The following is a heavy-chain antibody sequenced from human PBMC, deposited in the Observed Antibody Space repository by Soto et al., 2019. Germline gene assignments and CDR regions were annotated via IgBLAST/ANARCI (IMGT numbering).Heavy chain of an antibody. CDR2: ISSSGSTI. CDR1: GFTFSDYY. J-gene: IGHJ4*02. Sequence: PGGSLRLSCAASGFTFSDYYMSWIRQAPGKGLEWVSYISSSGSTIYYADYVKGRFTISRDNAKNSLYLQMNSLRAEVTAVYYCARETSRGVYYFDYWGQGTLVTVSS. V-gene: IGHV3-11*01. D-gene: IGHD2-8*01. CDR3: ARETSRGVYYFDY.